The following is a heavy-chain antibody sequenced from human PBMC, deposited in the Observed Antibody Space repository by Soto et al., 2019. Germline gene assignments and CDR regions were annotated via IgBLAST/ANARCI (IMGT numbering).Heavy chain of an antibody. Sequence: EVQLVESGGGLVKPGGSLRLSCAASGFTFSSYSMNWVRQAPGKGLEWASSISSSSSYVYYADSVKGRFTISRDNAKNSLYLQMNSLRAEDTAVYYCARELERRGGWFDPWGQGTLVTVSS. CDR1: GFTFSSYS. V-gene: IGHV3-21*01. J-gene: IGHJ5*02. CDR3: ARELERRGGWFDP. CDR2: ISSSSSYV. D-gene: IGHD1-1*01.